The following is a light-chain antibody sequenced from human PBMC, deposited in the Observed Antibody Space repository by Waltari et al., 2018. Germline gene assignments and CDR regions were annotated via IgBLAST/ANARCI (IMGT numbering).Light chain of an antibody. CDR2: YGX. V-gene: IGLV1-36*01. J-gene: IGLJ2*01. Sequence: QXVLXXXPSVSXAPXQRVTISCSGSSSNIGNNAXXWYQQLPGKAPKLVIYYGXLRPSGVSXRFXGXXSGTSXSLAISGLQSEDEADYYXXAWDXSLXXVVFGXXXXLTVL. CDR1: SSNIGNNA. CDR3: XAWDXSLXXVV.